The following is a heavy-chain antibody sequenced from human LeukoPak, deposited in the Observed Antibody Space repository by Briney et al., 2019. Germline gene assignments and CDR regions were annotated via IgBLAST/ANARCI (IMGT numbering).Heavy chain of an antibody. J-gene: IGHJ4*02. Sequence: SETLSLTCTVSGYSISSGYYWGWIRQPPGKGLEWIGSIYHRGSTYYNPSLKSRVTISVDTSKNQFSLKLSSVTAADTAVYYCARLPPRRTRDIVVVPAAVVDYWGQGTLVTVSS. CDR3: ARLPPRRTRDIVVVPAAVVDY. D-gene: IGHD2-2*01. CDR1: GYSISSGYY. V-gene: IGHV4-38-2*02. CDR2: IYHRGST.